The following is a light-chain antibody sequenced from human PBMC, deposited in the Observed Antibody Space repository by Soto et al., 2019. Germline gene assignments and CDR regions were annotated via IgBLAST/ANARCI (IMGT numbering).Light chain of an antibody. CDR3: QTWGTGIHVV. V-gene: IGLV4-69*01. CDR1: SGHSSYA. J-gene: IGLJ2*01. Sequence: QSVLTQSPSASASLGASVKLTCTLSSGHSSYAIAWHQQQPEKGPRYLKKLNSDGSHSKGDGIPDRFSGSSSGAERYLTISSLQSEDEADYYCQTWGTGIHVVFGGGTKVTVL. CDR2: LNSDGSH.